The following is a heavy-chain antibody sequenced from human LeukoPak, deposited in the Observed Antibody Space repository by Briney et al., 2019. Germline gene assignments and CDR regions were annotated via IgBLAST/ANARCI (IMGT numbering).Heavy chain of an antibody. CDR3: ARVYSSGWYRGGGWFDP. CDR2: IYHSGST. CDR1: GGSISSSNW. D-gene: IGHD6-19*01. J-gene: IGHJ5*02. V-gene: IGHV4-4*02. Sequence: PSGTLSLTCAVSGGSISSSNWWSWVRQPPGKGLEWIGEIYHSGSTNYNPSLKSRVTISVDTSKNQFSLKLSSVTAADTAVYYCARVYSSGWYRGGGWFDPWGQGILVTVSS.